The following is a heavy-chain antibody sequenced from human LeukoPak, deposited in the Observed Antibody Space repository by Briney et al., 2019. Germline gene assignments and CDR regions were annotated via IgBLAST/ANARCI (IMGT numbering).Heavy chain of an antibody. V-gene: IGHV3-21*01. J-gene: IGHJ3*02. CDR3: ARDKGGNSGDAFDI. Sequence: GGSLRLPCAASGFTFSSYSMNWVRQAPGKGLEWVSSISSSSSYIYYADSVKGRFTISRDNAKNSLYLQMNSLRAEDTAVYYCARDKGGNSGDAFDIWGQGTMVTVSS. D-gene: IGHD4-23*01. CDR2: ISSSSSYI. CDR1: GFTFSSYS.